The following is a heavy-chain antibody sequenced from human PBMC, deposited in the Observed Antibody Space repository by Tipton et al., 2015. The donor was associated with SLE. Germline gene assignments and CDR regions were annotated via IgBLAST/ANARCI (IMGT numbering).Heavy chain of an antibody. V-gene: IGHV4-59*08. D-gene: IGHD4-17*01. J-gene: IGHJ4*02. CDR1: GDSISGHY. Sequence: TLSLTCTVSGDSISGHYRSWIRQPPGKGREWIGYIYDSGSTSYNPSLKSRVTISEDTSKQQFSLKLSSLTAADTAVYYCARHAGDYAYFDSWGQGTLVTVSS. CDR2: IYDSGST. CDR3: ARHAGDYAYFDS.